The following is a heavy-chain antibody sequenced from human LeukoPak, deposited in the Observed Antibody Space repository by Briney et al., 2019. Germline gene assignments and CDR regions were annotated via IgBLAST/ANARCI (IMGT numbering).Heavy chain of an antibody. V-gene: IGHV4-30-4*01. J-gene: IGHJ4*02. CDR1: GGSINSGDSY. Sequence: SETLSLTCTVSGGSINSGDSYWSWIRQPPGKSLEWIGYISYSGSSYYNPSLRGRVAISGDTSENQFFLRLGSVTAADTAVYYCARVPYGSGTYYFDYWGQGILVTVSS. D-gene: IGHD3-10*01. CDR3: ARVPYGSGTYYFDY. CDR2: ISYSGSS.